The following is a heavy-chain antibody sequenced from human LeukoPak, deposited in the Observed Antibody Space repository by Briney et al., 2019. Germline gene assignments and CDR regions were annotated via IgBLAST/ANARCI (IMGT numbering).Heavy chain of an antibody. CDR1: AGSISSYY. CDR2: IFNSGST. Sequence: SETLSLTCTVSAGSISSYYWNWIRQPPGKGLEWIGYIFNSGSTNYNPSLKSRVTMSVDTSKNQFSLRLNSVTAADTAVYYCAAYSSSRYTGWFDPWGQGTLVTVSS. D-gene: IGHD6-13*01. J-gene: IGHJ5*02. CDR3: AAYSSSRYTGWFDP. V-gene: IGHV4-59*01.